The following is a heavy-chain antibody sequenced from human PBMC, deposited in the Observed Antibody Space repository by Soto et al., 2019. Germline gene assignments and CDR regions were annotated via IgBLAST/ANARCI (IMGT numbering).Heavy chain of an antibody. V-gene: IGHV1-2*02. CDR3: ARSLSTIGARPDY. CDR2: INPNSGDT. D-gene: IGHD6-6*01. J-gene: IGHJ4*02. Sequence: ASVKVSCKASGYTFTGYYMHWMRQAPGQGLEWVGWINPNSGDTEYAQKFQGRVTMTRDTSISTAYMEVSRLTSDDTAVYYCARSLSTIGARPDYLSGGTQVTVSS. CDR1: GYTFTGYY.